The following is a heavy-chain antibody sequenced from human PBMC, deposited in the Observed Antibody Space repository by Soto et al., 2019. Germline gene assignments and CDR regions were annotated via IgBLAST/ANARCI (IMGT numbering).Heavy chain of an antibody. V-gene: IGHV2-5*02. J-gene: IGHJ6*02. CDR1: GFSLSTTGVG. CDR3: VQSRCGGDCLQSYSSHSYYGLDV. CDR2: IYWDDDK. D-gene: IGHD2-21*01. Sequence: QITLKESGPTLVKPTQTLTLTCTFSGFSLSTTGVGVGWIRQPPGKALEWLALIYWDDDKRYNPSLKSRLTITNDTSTNQVVLTMTHMDPVDTATYSCVQSRCGGDCLQSYSSHSYYGLDVWGQGTTVTVSS.